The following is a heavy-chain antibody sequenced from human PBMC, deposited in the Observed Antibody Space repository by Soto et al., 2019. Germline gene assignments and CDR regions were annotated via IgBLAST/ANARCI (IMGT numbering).Heavy chain of an antibody. CDR2: IYSGGST. V-gene: IGHV3-53*01. CDR3: ARDDYDFS. CDR1: WFTVSSNY. Sequence: GSVRLSWAASWFTVSSNYMSWVRQAPGKGLEWVSVIYSGGSTYYADSVKGRFTISRDNSKNTLYLQMNSMRAEDTAVYYCARDDYDFSWGQGTLVTVSS. D-gene: IGHD3-3*01. J-gene: IGHJ5*02.